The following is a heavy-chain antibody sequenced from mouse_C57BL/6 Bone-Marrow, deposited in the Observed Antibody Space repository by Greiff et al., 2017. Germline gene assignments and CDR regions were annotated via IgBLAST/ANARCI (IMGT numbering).Heavy chain of an antibody. D-gene: IGHD1-1*01. CDR2: IDPSDSYT. V-gene: IGHV1-69*01. CDR3: ASGYYGSSRDYFDY. Sequence: QVQLQQPGAELVMPGASVKLSCKASGYTFTSYWMHWVKQRPGQGLEWIGEIDPSDSYTNYNQKFKGKSTLTVDTSSSPAYMQLSSLTSEDSAVYYCASGYYGSSRDYFDYWGQGTTLTVSS. J-gene: IGHJ2*01. CDR1: GYTFTSYW.